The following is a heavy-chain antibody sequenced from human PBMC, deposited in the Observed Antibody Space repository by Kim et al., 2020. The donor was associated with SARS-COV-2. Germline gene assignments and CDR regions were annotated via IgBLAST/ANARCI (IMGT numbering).Heavy chain of an antibody. Sequence: YASSVKGRFTISRDDSRNTLYLQMSSLGAEDTAVYYCAKATGTFPRNFDYWGQGTLVTVSS. J-gene: IGHJ4*02. D-gene: IGHD3-16*01. CDR3: AKATGTFPRNFDY. V-gene: IGHV3-23*01.